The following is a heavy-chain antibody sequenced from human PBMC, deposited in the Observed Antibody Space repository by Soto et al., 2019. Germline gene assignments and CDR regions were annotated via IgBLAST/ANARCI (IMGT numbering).Heavy chain of an antibody. V-gene: IGHV3-48*02. D-gene: IGHD6-19*01. CDR1: GFTFSKYN. CDR3: ARPIAVAGYYYYGLDV. CDR2: IRSSSTTK. Sequence: LRLSCAASGFTFSKYNMNWVRQAPGKGLEWVSYIRSSSTTKTYADSVKGRFTISRDNAKNSLSLQMNSLRDEDTAVYYCARPIAVAGYYYYGLDVWGQGTTVTVSS. J-gene: IGHJ6*02.